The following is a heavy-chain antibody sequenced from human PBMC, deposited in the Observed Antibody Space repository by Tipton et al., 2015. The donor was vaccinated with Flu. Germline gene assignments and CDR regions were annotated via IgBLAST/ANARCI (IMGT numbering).Heavy chain of an antibody. Sequence: TLSLTCTVSGGSISSSRYYWGWIRQPPGKGLEWIGEINQSGRPNYNPSLKNRVTISVDTSKNQFSLSLTSVTAADTAMYYCARGSWEVRFDPWGQGTLVTVSS. CDR3: ARGSWEVRFDP. CDR1: GGSISSSRYY. CDR2: INQSGRP. D-gene: IGHD1-26*01. J-gene: IGHJ5*02. V-gene: IGHV4-39*07.